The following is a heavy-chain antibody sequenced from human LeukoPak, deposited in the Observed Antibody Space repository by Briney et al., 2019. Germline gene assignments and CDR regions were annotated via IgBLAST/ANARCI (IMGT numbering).Heavy chain of an antibody. CDR3: ARVGGSGWYIDY. CDR2: ISYDGSNK. V-gene: IGHV3-30*04. Sequence: PGGSLRLSCAASGFTFSSYALHWVRQAPGKGLEWVAVISYDGSNKYYADSVKGRFTIFRDNSKNTLYLQMNSLRAEDTAVYYCARVGGSGWYIDYWGQGTLVTVSS. CDR1: GFTFSSYA. J-gene: IGHJ4*02. D-gene: IGHD6-19*01.